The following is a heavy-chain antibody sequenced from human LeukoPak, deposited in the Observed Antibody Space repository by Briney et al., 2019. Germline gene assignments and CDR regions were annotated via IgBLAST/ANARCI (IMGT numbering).Heavy chain of an antibody. CDR2: ISGSGGST. Sequence: PGGSLRLSCAASGFTFSSYAMSWVRQAPGKGLEWVSAISGSGGSTYYADSVKGRFTISRDNSKNTLYLQMNSLRAEDTAVYYCAKSAGIAVAGPTGQFDYWGQGTLVTVSS. D-gene: IGHD6-19*01. CDR1: GFTFSSYA. J-gene: IGHJ4*02. CDR3: AKSAGIAVAGPTGQFDY. V-gene: IGHV3-23*01.